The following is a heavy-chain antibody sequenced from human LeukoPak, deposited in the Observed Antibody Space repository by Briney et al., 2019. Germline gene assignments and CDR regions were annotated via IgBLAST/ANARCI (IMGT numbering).Heavy chain of an antibody. J-gene: IGHJ4*02. CDR2: INSGSST. CDR3: ARGRGYRYGYAYFDY. V-gene: IGHV3-53*01. D-gene: IGHD5-18*01. CDR1: GFTVSSKY. Sequence: GGSVSLSCAASGFTVSSKYMSWVRQAPGKGLEWVSVINSGSSTYYAESVKGRFTISRNNSKNTLYFQINSMRADDKAVQYCARGRGYRYGYAYFDYWGQGTMVTVSS.